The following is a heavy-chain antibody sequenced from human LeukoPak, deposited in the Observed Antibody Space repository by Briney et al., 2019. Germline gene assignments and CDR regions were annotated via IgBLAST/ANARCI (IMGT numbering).Heavy chain of an antibody. J-gene: IGHJ4*02. CDR3: ASQAEYCSRTSCPGGPFDC. Sequence: ASVKVSCKASGGTFSSYAISWVRQAPGQGLEWMGGIIPIFGTANYAQKFQGRVTITADESTSTAYMELSSLRSEDTAVYYCASQAEYCSRTSCPGGPFDCGGQGTLVTVSS. D-gene: IGHD2-2*01. CDR1: GGTFSSYA. V-gene: IGHV1-69*13. CDR2: IIPIFGTA.